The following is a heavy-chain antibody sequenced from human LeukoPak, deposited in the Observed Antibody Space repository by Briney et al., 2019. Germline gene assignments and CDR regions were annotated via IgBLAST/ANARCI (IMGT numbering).Heavy chain of an antibody. J-gene: IGHJ4*02. Sequence: SETLSLTCAVYGGSFSGYYWSWIRQPPGKGLEWIGEINHSGSTNYNPSLKSRVTISVDTSKNQFSLKLSSVTAADTAVYYCARGPSLEYSSSSPDYWGQGTLVTVSS. V-gene: IGHV4-34*01. D-gene: IGHD6-6*01. CDR1: GGSFSGYY. CDR3: ARGPSLEYSSSSPDY. CDR2: INHSGST.